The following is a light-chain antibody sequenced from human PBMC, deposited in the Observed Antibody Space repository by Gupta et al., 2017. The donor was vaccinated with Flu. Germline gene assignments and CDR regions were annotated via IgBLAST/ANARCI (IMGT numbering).Light chain of an antibody. CDR3: QQRSNWSPIT. Sequence: EIVLTQSPATLSLSPGERATLSCRASQSVSSYIARYQQKPGQAPRLLIYDASNRATGIPARFSGSGSGTDFTLTISSLEPEDFEVYYCQQRSNWSPITFGQGTRLEIK. CDR1: QSVSSY. V-gene: IGKV3-11*01. CDR2: DAS. J-gene: IGKJ5*01.